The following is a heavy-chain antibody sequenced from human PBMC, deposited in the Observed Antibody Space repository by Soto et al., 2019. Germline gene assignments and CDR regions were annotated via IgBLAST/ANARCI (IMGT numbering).Heavy chain of an antibody. CDR1: GFTFSSYW. Sequence: EVQLVESGGGLVQPGGSLRLSCAASGFTFSSYWMSWVRQAPGKGLEWVANIKQDGSEKYYVDSVKGRFTISRDNAKNSLYLQMNSLRADDTAVYYCARDANDYGDTDVYWGQGTLVTVSS. CDR2: IKQDGSEK. CDR3: ARDANDYGDTDVY. V-gene: IGHV3-7*01. J-gene: IGHJ4*02. D-gene: IGHD4-17*01.